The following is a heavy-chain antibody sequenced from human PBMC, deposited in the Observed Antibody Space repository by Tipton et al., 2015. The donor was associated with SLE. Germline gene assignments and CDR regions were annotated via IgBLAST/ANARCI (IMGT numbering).Heavy chain of an antibody. CDR1: GASIGGGGHY. CDR3: ARYCSGGSCSHWFDP. J-gene: IGHJ5*02. Sequence: TLSLTCTVSGASIGGGGHYWRWVRPHPGGGLGGVGYIYDGGSTYYSAALKRRATISVDTSNNPLSLRLTSMTAADTAVSFCARYCSGGSCSHWFDPGGQGTQVTVSS. CDR2: IYDGGST. D-gene: IGHD2-15*01. V-gene: IGHV4-31*03.